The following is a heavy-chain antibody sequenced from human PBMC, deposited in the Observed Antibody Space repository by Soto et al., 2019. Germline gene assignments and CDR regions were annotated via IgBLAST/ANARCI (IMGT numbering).Heavy chain of an antibody. CDR2: INPSGGST. D-gene: IGHD6-19*01. J-gene: IGHJ3*02. V-gene: IGHV1-46*03. CDR3: ARSVSRSSGWFVTDAFDI. CDR1: GYTFTSYY. Sequence: ASVKVSCKASGYTFTSYYMHWVRQAPGQGLEWMGIINPSGGSTSYAQKFQGRVTMTRDTSTSTVYMELSSLRSEGTAVYYCARSVSRSSGWFVTDAFDIWGQGTMVTVSS.